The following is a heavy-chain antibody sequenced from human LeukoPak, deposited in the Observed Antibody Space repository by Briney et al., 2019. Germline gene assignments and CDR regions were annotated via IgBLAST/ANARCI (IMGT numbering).Heavy chain of an antibody. V-gene: IGHV3-21*01. CDR1: GFTFSDYS. D-gene: IGHD2-15*01. Sequence: PGGSLRLSCAASGFTFSDYSFNWVRQAPGKGLEWVSSISSGSSYKYYADSLKGRFTISRDNAKNSLYLQVNSLRAEDTAVYYCARINDIDNSYHLDFWGHGTLVTVSS. J-gene: IGHJ4*01. CDR2: ISSGSSYK. CDR3: ARINDIDNSYHLDF.